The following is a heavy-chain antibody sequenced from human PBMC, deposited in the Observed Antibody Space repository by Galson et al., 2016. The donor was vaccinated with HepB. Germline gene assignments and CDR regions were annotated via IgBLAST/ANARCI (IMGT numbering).Heavy chain of an antibody. D-gene: IGHD3-10*01. V-gene: IGHV2-5*02. J-gene: IGHJ4*02. CDR2: IYWDDDS. CDR1: GFSFSTSGVG. Sequence: PALVKPTQTLTLTCDLSGFSFSTSGVGVGWIRQPPGQGLEWLGIIYWDDDSRYSSSLKSRLTITKDTSKNQVVLTRTNVGPVETATYYCAHSRCYVSGSLDYWGQGTLVTVS. CDR3: AHSRCYVSGSLDY.